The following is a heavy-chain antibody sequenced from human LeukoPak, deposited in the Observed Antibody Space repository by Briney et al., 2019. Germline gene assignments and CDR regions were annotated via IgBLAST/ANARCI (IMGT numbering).Heavy chain of an antibody. CDR1: GFTFSSYW. CDR3: ARNRGDPSYFDY. CDR2: INTDGSSP. D-gene: IGHD4-17*01. V-gene: IGHV3-74*01. Sequence: AGGSLRLSCAASGFTFSSYWMHWVRQAPGKGLVWVSRINTDGSSPTYVDSVKGRFTISRDNAKNTLYLQINSLRAEDTAVYYCARNRGDPSYFDYWGQGTLVTVSS. J-gene: IGHJ4*02.